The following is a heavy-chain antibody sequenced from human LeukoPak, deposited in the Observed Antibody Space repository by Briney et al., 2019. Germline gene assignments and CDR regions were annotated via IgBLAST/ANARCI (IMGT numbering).Heavy chain of an antibody. J-gene: IGHJ4*02. CDR3: TTGTWIQLWLADY. V-gene: IGHV3-15*01. CDR2: IKSQTDGGTT. D-gene: IGHD5-18*01. Sequence: PGGSLRLSCKGSGFTFTNACMSWVRLAPGKGLEWVGHIKSQTDGGTTDYAAHVKGRFTISRDDSKNTLYLQLNSLKTEDTAVYYCTTGTWIQLWLADYWGQGTLVTVSS. CDR1: GFTFTNAC.